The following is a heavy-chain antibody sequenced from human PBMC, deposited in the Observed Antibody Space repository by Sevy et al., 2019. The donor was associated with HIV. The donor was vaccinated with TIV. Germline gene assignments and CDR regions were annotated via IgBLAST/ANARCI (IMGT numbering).Heavy chain of an antibody. Sequence: SETLSLTCTVSGGSISSGGYYWSWIRQHPGKGLEWIGYIYYSGSTYYNPSLKSRVTISVDTSKNQFSLKLSSVTAADTAVYYCARSAYYDILTGYYIHQYFQHWGQGTLVTVSS. J-gene: IGHJ1*01. V-gene: IGHV4-31*03. CDR2: IYYSGST. D-gene: IGHD3-9*01. CDR1: GGSISSGGYY. CDR3: ARSAYYDILTGYYIHQYFQH.